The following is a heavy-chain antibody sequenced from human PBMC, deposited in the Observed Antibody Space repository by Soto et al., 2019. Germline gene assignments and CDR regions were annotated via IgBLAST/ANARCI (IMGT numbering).Heavy chain of an antibody. Sequence: EVQLLESGGGLVQPGGSLRLSCAASGFTFSSYAMSWVRQAPGKGLEWVSAISGSGGSTYYADSVKGRFTISRDNSKNTLHLQMHRLSAEDTAVYYCAKDQEQLVRCYGYGMDVWGQGTTVTVSS. CDR3: AKDQEQLVRCYGYGMDV. V-gene: IGHV3-23*01. CDR2: ISGSGGST. J-gene: IGHJ6*02. D-gene: IGHD6-6*01. CDR1: GFTFSSYA.